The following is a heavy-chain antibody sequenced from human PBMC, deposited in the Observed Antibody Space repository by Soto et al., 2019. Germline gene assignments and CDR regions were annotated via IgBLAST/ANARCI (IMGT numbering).Heavy chain of an antibody. CDR1: GFTFSSYA. Sequence: GGSLRLSCAASGFTFSSYAMSWVRQAPGKGLEWVSAISGSGGSTYYADSVEGRFTISRDNSKNTLYLQMNSLRAEDTAVYYCAKGPPIVVVPAASPYFDYWGQGTLVTVSS. D-gene: IGHD2-2*01. J-gene: IGHJ4*02. CDR3: AKGPPIVVVPAASPYFDY. CDR2: ISGSGGST. V-gene: IGHV3-23*01.